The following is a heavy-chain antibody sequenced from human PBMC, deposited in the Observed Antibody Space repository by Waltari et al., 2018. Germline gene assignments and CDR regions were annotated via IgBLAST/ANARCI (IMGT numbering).Heavy chain of an antibody. J-gene: IGHJ6*02. CDR2: IYSGLST. V-gene: IGHV3-53*01. CDR3: ARELGSQGYYGMDV. Sequence: EVQLVESGGGLIQPGGSLRLSCAASGFTVSSNYMSWVRQAPGKGPEWVSVIYSGLSTYYADSVKGRVTISRDNSKNTLYLQMNRLGAEDTAVYYCARELGSQGYYGMDVWGQGTTVTVSS. CDR1: GFTVSSNY.